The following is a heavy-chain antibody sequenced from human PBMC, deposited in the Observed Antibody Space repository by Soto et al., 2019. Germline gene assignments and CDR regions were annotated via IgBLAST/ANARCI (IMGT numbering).Heavy chain of an antibody. CDR1: GVSFSGYY. CDR3: ERENSSSGDYYGMDV. CDR2: INHSGST. Sequence: SETLSLTCAVYGVSFSGYYWSWVRQPPGKGLEWIGEINHSGSTNYNPSLKSRVTISVDTSKNQFSLKLSAVTAADTAVYYCERENSSSGDYYGMDVWGQGTTVTVYS. V-gene: IGHV4-34*01. J-gene: IGHJ6*02. D-gene: IGHD6-6*01.